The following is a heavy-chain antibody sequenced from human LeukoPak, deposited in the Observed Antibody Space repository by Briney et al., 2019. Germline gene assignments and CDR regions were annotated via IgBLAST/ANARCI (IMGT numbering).Heavy chain of an antibody. CDR2: IYSGGST. D-gene: IGHD6-19*01. CDR1: GFTFSFYG. CDR3: ARDRRQWLVLNDAFDI. J-gene: IGHJ3*02. Sequence: GGTLRLTCAASGFTFSFYGMSWVRQAPGKGLEWVSVIYSGGSTYYADSVKGRFTISRDNSKNTLYLQMNSLRAEDTAVYYCARDRRQWLVLNDAFDIRGQGTMVTVSS. V-gene: IGHV3-66*01.